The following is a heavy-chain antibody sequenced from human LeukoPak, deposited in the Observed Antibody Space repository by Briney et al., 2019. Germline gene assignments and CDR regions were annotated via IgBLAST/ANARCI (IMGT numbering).Heavy chain of an antibody. Sequence: GESLKISCKGSGYSFTSYWIGWVRQMPGKGLEWMGIIFPGDSDTRYSPSFQGQGTISADKSISTAYLQWSSLKASDTAMYYCARRSRYSYGYIDFWGQGSLVTVSS. CDR1: GYSFTSYW. CDR2: IFPGDSDT. J-gene: IGHJ4*02. D-gene: IGHD5-18*01. V-gene: IGHV5-51*01. CDR3: ARRSRYSYGYIDF.